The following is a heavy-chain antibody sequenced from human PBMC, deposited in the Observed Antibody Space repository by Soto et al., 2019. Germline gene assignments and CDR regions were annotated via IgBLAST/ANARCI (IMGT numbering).Heavy chain of an antibody. V-gene: IGHV3-23*03. CDR1: GFTFSDYT. CDR3: ARRTNGYFGY. Sequence: EVQLLESGGGLVQPGGSLTLSCAASGFTFSDYTMSWVRQAPGKVLECISVILADYNTYYTDSVRGRFTISRDNSKNTLYVEMNSLRAEDTAVYYCARRTNGYFGYWGQGALVTVSS. CDR2: ILADYNT. J-gene: IGHJ4*02. D-gene: IGHD2-8*01.